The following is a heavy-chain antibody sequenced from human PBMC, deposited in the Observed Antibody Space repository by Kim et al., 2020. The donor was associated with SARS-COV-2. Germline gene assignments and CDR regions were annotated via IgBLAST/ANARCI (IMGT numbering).Heavy chain of an antibody. Sequence: YCNPTLKSRVTISVDTSKNQFSLKLSSVTAADTAVYYCARGRLRGWFDPWGQGTLVTVSS. D-gene: IGHD6-25*01. J-gene: IGHJ5*02. CDR3: ARGRLRGWFDP. V-gene: IGHV4-31*02.